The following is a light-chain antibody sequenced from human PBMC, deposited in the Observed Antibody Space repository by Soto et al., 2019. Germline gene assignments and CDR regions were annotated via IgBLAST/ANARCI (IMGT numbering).Light chain of an antibody. J-gene: IGKJ5*01. CDR3: QQYGSSPPIT. V-gene: IGKV3-20*01. Sequence: EIVLTQSPGTLSLSQGERATLSCRASQSVSNNYLAWYQQKPGQAPRLLIYGASTRATGIPDRFSGSGSGTDFTLTISRLEPEDFAVYYCQQYGSSPPITFGQGTRLEIK. CDR1: QSVSNNY. CDR2: GAS.